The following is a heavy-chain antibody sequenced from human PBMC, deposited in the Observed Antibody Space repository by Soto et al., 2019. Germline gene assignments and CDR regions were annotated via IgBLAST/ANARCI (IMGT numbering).Heavy chain of an antibody. CDR2: ISAYNGNP. CDR3: ERERANYCDYVDAFDF. V-gene: IGHV1-18*01. CDR1: GYTFTSYG. D-gene: IGHD4-17*01. Sequence: QVQLVQSGAEVKKPGASVKVSCKASGYTFTSYGISWVRQAPGQGLEWMGWISAYNGNPNYAQKLQGRVTMTTDTSTRTDYMELRSLRSDDTAVYYCERERANYCDYVDAFDFWGQGTMVTVSS. J-gene: IGHJ3*01.